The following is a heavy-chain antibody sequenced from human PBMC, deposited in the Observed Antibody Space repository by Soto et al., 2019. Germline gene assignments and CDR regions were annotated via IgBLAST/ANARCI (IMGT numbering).Heavy chain of an antibody. CDR1: GFSFSNDW. CDR2: IKSKTDSGTT. D-gene: IGHD2-8*01. V-gene: IGHV3-15*07. Sequence: PGGSLRLSCAASGFSFSNDWINWVRQAPGKGLEWVGRIKSKTDSGTTDFAATLKDKFAISREDPKNMVYLKMNSLKTEDIGLFYFTTDSFYTMMGVRFDYWGQGTVVTVSS. J-gene: IGHJ4*02. CDR3: TTDSFYTMMGVRFDY.